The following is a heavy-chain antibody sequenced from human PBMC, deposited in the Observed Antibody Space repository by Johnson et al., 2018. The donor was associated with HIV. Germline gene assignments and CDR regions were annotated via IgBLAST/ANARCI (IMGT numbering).Heavy chain of an antibody. V-gene: IGHV3-66*02. Sequence: VQLVESGGRVVQPGRSLRLSCAASGFTVSSNFMTWVRQAPGKGLEWVSVIYRGGSTYYADSVKGRFTISRDNSKNTLYLQMNSLRAEDTAVYYCARGRITMVQGVIFGAFDIWGQGTMVTVSS. D-gene: IGHD3-10*01. J-gene: IGHJ3*02. CDR2: IYRGGST. CDR1: GFTVSSNF. CDR3: ARGRITMVQGVIFGAFDI.